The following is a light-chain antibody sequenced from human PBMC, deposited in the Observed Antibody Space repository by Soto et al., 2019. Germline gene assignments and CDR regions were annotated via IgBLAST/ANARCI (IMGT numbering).Light chain of an antibody. CDR3: CSYVGRNNFV. J-gene: IGLJ1*01. CDR2: EVT. Sequence: QSVLTQPPSASGSPGQSVAISCTGTSSDVGGYNYVSWYQQYPGKAPKLIMYEVTKRPSGVPDRFSGCKSGNTASLTVSGLRAEDEVYYSGCSYVGRNNFVLGTGTKVPVL. CDR1: SSDVGGYNY. V-gene: IGLV2-8*01.